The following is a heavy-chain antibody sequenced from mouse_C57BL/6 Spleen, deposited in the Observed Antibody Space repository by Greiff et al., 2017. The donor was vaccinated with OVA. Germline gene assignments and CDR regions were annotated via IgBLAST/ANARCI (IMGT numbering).Heavy chain of an antibody. J-gene: IGHJ2*01. CDR2: IDPSDSYT. D-gene: IGHD3-2*02. CDR3: ARSPLRPNYFDY. CDR1: GYTFTSYW. Sequence: VQLQQSGAELVKPGASVKLSCKASGYTFTSYWMQWVKQRPGQGLEWIGEIDPSDSYTNYNQKFKGKATLTVDTSSSTAYMQLSSLTSEDSAVYYCARSPLRPNYFDYWGPGTTLTVSS. V-gene: IGHV1-50*01.